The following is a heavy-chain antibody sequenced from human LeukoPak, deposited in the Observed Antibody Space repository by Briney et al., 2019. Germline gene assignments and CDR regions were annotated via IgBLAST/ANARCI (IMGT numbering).Heavy chain of an antibody. CDR3: ARGYSSSWYFNWFDP. J-gene: IGHJ5*02. CDR1: GYSINSDYY. Sequence: SETLSLTCTVSGYSINSDYYWGWIRQPPGKGLEWIGYIYYSGSTNYNPSLKSRVTISVDTSKNQFSLKLSSVTAADTAVYYCARGYSSSWYFNWFDPWGQGTLVTVSS. D-gene: IGHD6-13*01. V-gene: IGHV4-59*01. CDR2: IYYSGST.